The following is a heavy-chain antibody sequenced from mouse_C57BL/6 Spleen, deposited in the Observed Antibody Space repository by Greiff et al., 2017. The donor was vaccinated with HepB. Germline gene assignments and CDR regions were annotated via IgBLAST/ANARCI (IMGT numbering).Heavy chain of an antibody. CDR3: ARERSSYWYFDV. CDR1: GYTFTSYW. CDR2: IYPSDSET. V-gene: IGHV1-61*01. D-gene: IGHD1-1*01. J-gene: IGHJ1*03. Sequence: VQLQQPGAELVRPGSSVKLSCKASGYTFTSYWMDWVKQRPGQGLEWIGNIYPSDSETHYNQKFKDKATLTVDKSSSTAYMQLSSLTSEDSAVYYCARERSSYWYFDVWGTGTTVTVSS.